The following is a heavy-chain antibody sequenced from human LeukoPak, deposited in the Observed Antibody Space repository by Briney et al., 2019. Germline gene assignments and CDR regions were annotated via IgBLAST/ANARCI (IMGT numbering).Heavy chain of an antibody. Sequence: SETLSLTCTVSGGSISSYYWSWIRQPPGKGLEWIGYIYYSGSTNYNPSLKSRVTISVDTSKSQFSLKLSSVTAADTAVYYCARLPYYYDSSGYFFDYWGQGTLVTVSS. CDR1: GGSISSYY. D-gene: IGHD3-22*01. CDR3: ARLPYYYDSSGYFFDY. CDR2: IYYSGST. J-gene: IGHJ4*02. V-gene: IGHV4-59*08.